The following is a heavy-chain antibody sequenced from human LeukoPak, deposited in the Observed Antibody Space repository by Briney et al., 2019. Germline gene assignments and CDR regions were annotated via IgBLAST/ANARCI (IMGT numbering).Heavy chain of an antibody. Sequence: PGGSLRLSCAASGFTFSNYGMHWVRQAPGKGLEWVAFIRYDGSNEYYADSVKGRFTISRDNPKNTLYLQMNSLRGEDTALYYCAKDAQRITIFGVAPLDDYWGQGTLVTVSS. CDR2: IRYDGSNE. CDR3: AKDAQRITIFGVAPLDDY. D-gene: IGHD3-3*01. J-gene: IGHJ4*02. V-gene: IGHV3-30*02. CDR1: GFTFSNYG.